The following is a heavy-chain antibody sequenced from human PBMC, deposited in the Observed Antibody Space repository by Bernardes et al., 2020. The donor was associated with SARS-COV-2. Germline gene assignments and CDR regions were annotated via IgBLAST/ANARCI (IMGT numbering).Heavy chain of an antibody. J-gene: IGHJ4*02. V-gene: IGHV3-33*03. Sequence: GGSLRLSCAAYRFNFSNYGMHWVRQAPGKGLEWVAATWFDGSKKYYADSVKGRFTISRDNSKNTLYLQMDSLRAEDTAVYFCSKETDEYTSSSNDHWGQGTLVTVSS. CDR2: TWFDGSKK. CDR1: RFNFSNYG. D-gene: IGHD6-6*01. CDR3: SKETDEYTSSSNDH.